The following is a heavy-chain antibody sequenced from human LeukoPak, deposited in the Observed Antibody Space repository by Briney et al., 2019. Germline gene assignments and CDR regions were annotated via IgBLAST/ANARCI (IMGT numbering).Heavy chain of an antibody. V-gene: IGHV1-46*01. D-gene: IGHD1-1*01. CDR1: GYTFTSYY. Sequence: ASVKVSCKASGYTFTSYYMHWVRQAPGQGLEWMGIINPSGGSTSYAQKFQGRVTMTRDTSTSTVYTELSSLRSEDTAVYYCASQMERDDAFDIWGQGTMVTVSS. J-gene: IGHJ3*02. CDR2: INPSGGST. CDR3: ASQMERDDAFDI.